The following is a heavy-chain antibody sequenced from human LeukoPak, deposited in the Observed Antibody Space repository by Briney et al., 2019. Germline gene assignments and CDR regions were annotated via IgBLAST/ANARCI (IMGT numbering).Heavy chain of an antibody. V-gene: IGHV3-23*01. CDR1: GFTFSSYS. Sequence: GGSLRLSCAASGFTFSSYSMNWVRQAPGKGLEWVSAISGSGGSTYDADSVRGRFTISRDNSKNTLYLQMNSLRAEDTAIYYCARQQGYCSGGACYFDFWGQGTLVTVSS. CDR2: ISGSGGST. D-gene: IGHD2-15*01. CDR3: ARQQGYCSGGACYFDF. J-gene: IGHJ4*02.